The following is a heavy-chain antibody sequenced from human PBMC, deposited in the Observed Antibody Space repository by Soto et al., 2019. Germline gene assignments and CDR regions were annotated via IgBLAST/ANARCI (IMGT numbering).Heavy chain of an antibody. V-gene: IGHV3-7*01. D-gene: IGHD3-10*01. J-gene: IGHJ5*02. CDR2: IKQDGSEK. CDR3: ARLGMGLLLFGEEENPSPNWLDP. CDR1: GFTFSSYW. Sequence: GGSLRLSCAASGFTFSSYWMSWVRQAPGKGLEWVANIKQDGSEKYYVDSVKGRFTISRDNAKKSLYLQMNSLRAEDTAVYYCARLGMGLLLFGEEENPSPNWLDPWGQGTLVTVSS.